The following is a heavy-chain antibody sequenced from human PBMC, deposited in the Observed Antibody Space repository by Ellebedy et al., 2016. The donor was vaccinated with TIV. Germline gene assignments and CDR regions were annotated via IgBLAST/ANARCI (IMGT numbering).Heavy chain of an antibody. CDR3: ARGGVVGPYGMDV. CDR2: ITESGGNT. Sequence: GESLKISCAASGLTFSSHAMSWVRQAPGKGLEWVSSITESGGNTYYADSVKGRFTISRDNSKDTLFLQMNSLRAEDTAIYFCARGGVVGPYGMDVWGQGTMVTVSS. V-gene: IGHV3-23*01. CDR1: GLTFSSHA. D-gene: IGHD1-26*01. J-gene: IGHJ6*02.